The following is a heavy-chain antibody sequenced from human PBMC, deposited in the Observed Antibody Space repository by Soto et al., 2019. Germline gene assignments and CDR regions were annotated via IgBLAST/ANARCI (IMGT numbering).Heavy chain of an antibody. CDR3: ARDCHHGDYVPYDL. V-gene: IGHV6-1*01. J-gene: IGHJ4*02. CDR1: GDSVSSDSAA. CDR2: TYYRSKWKY. D-gene: IGHD4-17*01. Sequence: SQTLSLTCAISGDSVSSDSAAWNWIRQSPSRGLEWLGRTYYRSKWKYDYAVSVKSRITINPDTSKNQFSLQLRSVTPEDGAVYYCARDCHHGDYVPYDLWGQGSLVTVSS.